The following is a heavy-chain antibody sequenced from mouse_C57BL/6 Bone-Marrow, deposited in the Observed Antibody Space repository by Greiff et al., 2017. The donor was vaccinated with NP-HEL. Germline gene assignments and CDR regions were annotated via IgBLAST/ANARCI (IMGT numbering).Heavy chain of an antibody. CDR2: IDPSDSET. D-gene: IGHD1-1*01. CDR3: AGYYYGSIWYFDV. CDR1: GYTFTSYW. J-gene: IGHJ1*03. V-gene: IGHV1-52*01. Sequence: QVQLQQSGAELVRPGSSVKLSCKASGYTFTSYWMHWVKQRPIQGLEWIGNIDPSDSETHYNQKFKDKATLTVDKSSSTAYMQLSSLTSEDSADYDGAGYYYGSIWYFDVWGRGTTVTVSS.